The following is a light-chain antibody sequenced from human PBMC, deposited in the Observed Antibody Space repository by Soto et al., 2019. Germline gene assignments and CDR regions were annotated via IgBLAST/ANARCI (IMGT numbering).Light chain of an antibody. CDR3: SSFTTSSTLV. Sequence: QSALTQPASVSGSPGQSITISCTGPRSDLGGYNFVSWYQQHPGKAPKLLIYDATHRPPGLSDRCSGSKSGNTASLTISGLQAEDEANYYCSSFTTSSTLVFGGGTKLTVL. V-gene: IGLV2-14*03. CDR1: RSDLGGYNF. J-gene: IGLJ3*02. CDR2: DAT.